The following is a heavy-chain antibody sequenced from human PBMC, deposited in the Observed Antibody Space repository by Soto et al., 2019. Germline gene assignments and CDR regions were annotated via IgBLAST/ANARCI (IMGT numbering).Heavy chain of an antibody. D-gene: IGHD3-22*01. CDR1: GVTFRSYW. CDR2: IKQDESEK. V-gene: IGHV3-7*03. CDR3: ARGEYFDRRFEY. Sequence: ESLKLSYTYSGVTFRSYWILWVRQAPGKGPEWVATIKQDESEKYYVDSVKGRFTVSRDNAKNSLYLKMNSLRGEDTAVYYCARGEYFDRRFEYWGQGALVTVSS. J-gene: IGHJ4*02.